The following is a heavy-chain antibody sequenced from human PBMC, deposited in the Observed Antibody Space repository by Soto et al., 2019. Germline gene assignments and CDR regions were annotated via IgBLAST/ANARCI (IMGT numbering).Heavy chain of an antibody. Sequence: SLRLSCAASGFTFSSYAMHWVRQAPGKGLEWVAVISYDESNKYYADSVKGRFTISRDNSKNTLYLQMNSLRAEDTAVYYCASDRGEGIALVRWYYYYGMDVWGQGTTVTVSS. D-gene: IGHD6-19*01. CDR3: ASDRGEGIALVRWYYYYGMDV. CDR1: GFTFSSYA. CDR2: ISYDESNK. V-gene: IGHV3-30-3*01. J-gene: IGHJ6*02.